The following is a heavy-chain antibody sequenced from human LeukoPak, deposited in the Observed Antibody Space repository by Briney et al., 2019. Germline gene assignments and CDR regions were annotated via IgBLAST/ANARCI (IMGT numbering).Heavy chain of an antibody. D-gene: IGHD2-21*02. J-gene: IGHJ1*01. V-gene: IGHV3-7*01. CDR1: GFTFNRCW. CDR3: TGWGDTTAEYFQR. CDR2: INPDGRDT. Sequence: GGSLRLSCVVSGFTFNRCWMNWVRQAPGKGLEWVAHINPDGRDTYYVDSVKGRFTISRDNAQNSMYLQMNSLRVEDTAVYYCTGWGDTTAEYFQRWGQGTLVTVSS.